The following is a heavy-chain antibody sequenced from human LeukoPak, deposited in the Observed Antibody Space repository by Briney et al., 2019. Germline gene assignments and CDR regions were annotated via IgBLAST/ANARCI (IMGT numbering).Heavy chain of an antibody. D-gene: IGHD3-3*01. J-gene: IGHJ4*02. CDR1: GGPIRSTTHY. CDR3: ATMKAVRVNDFWSGYPDY. V-gene: IGHV4-61*01. Sequence: PSETLSLTCTVSGGPIRSTTHYWSWIRQPPGEGLEWIGYIYHSGTTNYNPSLRSRVTISVDTSKNQFSLKLSSVTAADTAVYYCATMKAVRVNDFWSGYPDYWGQGTLVTVSS. CDR2: IYHSGTT.